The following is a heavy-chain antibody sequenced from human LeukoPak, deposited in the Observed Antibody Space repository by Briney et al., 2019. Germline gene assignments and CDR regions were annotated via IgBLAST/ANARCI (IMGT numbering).Heavy chain of an antibody. V-gene: IGHV3-33*01. Sequence: GGSLRLSCAASGFTFSSYGMHWVRQAPGEGLDWVAVIWYDGSNKYYADSVKGRFTISRDNSKNTLYLQMNSLRAEDTAVYYCARGPITPPRPFDYWGQGTLVTVSS. J-gene: IGHJ4*02. D-gene: IGHD4-23*01. CDR1: GFTFSSYG. CDR2: IWYDGSNK. CDR3: ARGPITPPRPFDY.